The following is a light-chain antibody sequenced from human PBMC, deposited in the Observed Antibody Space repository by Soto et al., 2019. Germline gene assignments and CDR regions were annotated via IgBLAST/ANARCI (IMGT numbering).Light chain of an antibody. J-gene: IGKJ5*01. CDR3: QQYHNWHPIT. Sequence: EIVMTQSPATLSVSPGESVALSCRASQGISSNLAWYQQKPGQAPSLLVYDATYRTTGVPARFSGSGSGTEFTLTLSSLQPEDFAVYYCQQYHNWHPITFGEGTRLEIK. CDR2: DAT. CDR1: QGISSN. V-gene: IGKV3-15*01.